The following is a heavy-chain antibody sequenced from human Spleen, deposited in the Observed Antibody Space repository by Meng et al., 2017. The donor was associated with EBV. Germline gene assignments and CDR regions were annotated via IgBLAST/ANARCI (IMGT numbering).Heavy chain of an antibody. CDR3: ARYFCSTISCHLDY. J-gene: IGHJ4*02. V-gene: IGHV1-3*01. CDR2: INAANGNT. CDR1: GYTFTTYA. Sequence: VQLVQSGAEVKRPGASVKVFCRTSGYTFTTYAIHWVRQAPGQRLEWMGWINAANGNTKYSQQFQARLTISGDTSASTAYMELSGLSSEDTAVYYCARYFCSTISCHLDYWGQGTLVTVSS. D-gene: IGHD2-2*01.